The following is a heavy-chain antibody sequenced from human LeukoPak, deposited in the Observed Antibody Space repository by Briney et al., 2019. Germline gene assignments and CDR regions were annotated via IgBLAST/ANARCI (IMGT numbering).Heavy chain of an antibody. CDR3: ARAGGTTYYYYYGMDV. V-gene: IGHV4-59*01. CDR2: IYYSGST. J-gene: IGHJ6*02. CDR1: GGSISSYY. Sequence: PSETLSLTCTVSGGSISSYYWSWIRQPPGKGLEWIGYIYYSGSTNYNPSLKSRVTISVDTSKNQFSLKLSSVTAADTAVYYCARAGGTTYYYYYGMDVWGQGTTVTVS. D-gene: IGHD1-1*01.